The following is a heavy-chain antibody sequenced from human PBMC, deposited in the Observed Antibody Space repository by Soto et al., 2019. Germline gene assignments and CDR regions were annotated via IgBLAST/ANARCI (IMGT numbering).Heavy chain of an antibody. J-gene: IGHJ6*02. Sequence: PGGSLRLSFAASGFTVSSNYMSWVRQAPGKGLEGVAFIYSGGSTYYADSVKGRFTIYRDNSKNTLYLQMNRLRDEDTAVYYCARDRSEDFWSGLTRYYYYGMDXWGQGTTVTVS. D-gene: IGHD3-3*01. V-gene: IGHV3-53*01. CDR2: IYSGGST. CDR3: ARDRSEDFWSGLTRYYYYGMDX. CDR1: GFTVSSNY.